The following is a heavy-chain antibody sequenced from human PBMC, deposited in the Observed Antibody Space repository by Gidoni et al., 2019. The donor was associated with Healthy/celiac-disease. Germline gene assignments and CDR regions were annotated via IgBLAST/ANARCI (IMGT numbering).Heavy chain of an antibody. CDR1: GGSFSGYY. CDR3: ARATSPRIQLWLYYYYYMDV. CDR2: INHSGST. Sequence: QVQLQQWGAGLLKPSETLSLTCAVYGGSFSGYYWSWIRQPPGKGLEWIGEINHSGSTNYNPSLQSRVTISVDTSKNQFSLKLSSVTAADTAVYYCARATSPRIQLWLYYYYYMDVWGKGTTVTVSS. D-gene: IGHD5-18*01. J-gene: IGHJ6*03. V-gene: IGHV4-34*01.